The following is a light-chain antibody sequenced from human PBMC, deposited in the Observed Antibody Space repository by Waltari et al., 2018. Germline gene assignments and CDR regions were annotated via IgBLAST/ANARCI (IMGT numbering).Light chain of an antibody. J-gene: IGKJ4*01. CDR2: GTS. Sequence: EIVLTQSPGTLSLSPGERATLSCTASQSVTSRSLTWYQQKLGQAPRLLSYGTSSRATGIPDRFSGSGSGTDFTLTISRLEPEDFAVYYCQQYDGEVVTFGGGTKVEI. CDR3: QQYDGEVVT. V-gene: IGKV3-20*01. CDR1: QSVTSRS.